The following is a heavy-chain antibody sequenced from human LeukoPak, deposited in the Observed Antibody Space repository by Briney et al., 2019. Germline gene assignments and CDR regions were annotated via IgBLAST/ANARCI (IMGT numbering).Heavy chain of an antibody. CDR2: VFYTGST. J-gene: IGHJ4*02. CDR1: GGSISSSSYY. V-gene: IGHV4-39*01. CDR3: ARLVRVWLTERPPYEK. Sequence: SETLPLTCTVSGGSISSSSYYWGWIRQPPGKGLEWIASVFYTGSTYYSPSLKNRLTISIDTSKNQFSLNLSSVTAADTALYYCARLVRVWLTERPPYEKWGQGALVTVSS. D-gene: IGHD2-21*02.